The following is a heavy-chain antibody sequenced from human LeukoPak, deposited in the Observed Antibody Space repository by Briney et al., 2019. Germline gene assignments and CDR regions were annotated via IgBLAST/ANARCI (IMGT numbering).Heavy chain of an antibody. V-gene: IGHV1-69*13. CDR1: GGTFSSYA. CDR3: ARTLSWGYDY. J-gene: IGHJ4*02. CDR2: IIPIFGTA. Sequence: ASVKISCKASGGTFSSYAISWVRQAPGQGLEWMGGIIPIFGTANYAQKFQGRVTITADESTSTAYMELSSLRSEDTAVYYCARTLSWGYDYWGQGTLVTVSS. D-gene: IGHD7-27*01.